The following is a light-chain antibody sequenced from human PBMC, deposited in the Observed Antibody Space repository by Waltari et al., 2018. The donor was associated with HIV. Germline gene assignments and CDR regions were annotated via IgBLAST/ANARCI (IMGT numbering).Light chain of an antibody. CDR3: SSYKNNNTIV. CDR2: EVK. J-gene: IGLJ1*01. CDR1: RTAIRSYNR. Sequence: QSALTQPPSVSASPGQSVTISCTGTRTAIRSYNRVPVYLPPPGTAPRIIIYEVKNRPSGVPDRFSASKSGNTASLTISGLQAEDEADYYCSSYKNNNTIVFGTGTKVTVL. V-gene: IGLV2-18*02.